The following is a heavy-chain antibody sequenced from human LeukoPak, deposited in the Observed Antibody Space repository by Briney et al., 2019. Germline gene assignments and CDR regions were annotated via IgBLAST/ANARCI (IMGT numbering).Heavy chain of an antibody. CDR1: GGSISSGGYY. J-gene: IGHJ4*02. CDR3: ARAPLLRYFDWLLTDRRTRPKEYYFDY. D-gene: IGHD3-9*01. V-gene: IGHV4-31*03. CDR2: IYYSGST. Sequence: PSETLSLTCTVSGGSISSGGYYWSWIRQHPGKGLEWIGYIYYSGSTYYNPSLKGRVTISVDTSKNQFSLKLSSVTAADTAVYYCARAPLLRYFDWLLTDRRTRPKEYYFDYWGQGTLVTVSS.